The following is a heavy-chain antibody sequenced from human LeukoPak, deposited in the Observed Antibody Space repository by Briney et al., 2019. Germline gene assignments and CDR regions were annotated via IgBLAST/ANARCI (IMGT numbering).Heavy chain of an antibody. CDR3: ARGGSIAARPIDY. CDR1: GFTFSSYA. CDR2: ISSNGGST. D-gene: IGHD6-6*01. V-gene: IGHV3-64*01. Sequence: GSLTLSCAASGFTFSSYAMHWVRQAPGKGLEYVSAISSNGGSTYYANSVKGRFTISRDNSKNTLFLQMGSLRAEDMAVYYCARGGSIAARPIDYWGQGTLVTVSS. J-gene: IGHJ4*02.